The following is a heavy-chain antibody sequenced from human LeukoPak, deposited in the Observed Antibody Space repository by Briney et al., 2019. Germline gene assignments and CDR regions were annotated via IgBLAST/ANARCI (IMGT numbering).Heavy chain of an antibody. Sequence: GGSLRLSCTASGFTFGDYAMSWVRQAPGKGLEWVGFIRSKAYGGTTEYAASVKGRFTISRDDSKSIAYLQMNSLKTEDTAVYYCTRVGGYYYEYYFDYWGQGTLVTVSS. CDR2: IRSKAYGGTT. D-gene: IGHD3-10*01. V-gene: IGHV3-49*04. CDR1: GFTFGDYA. CDR3: TRVGGYYYEYYFDY. J-gene: IGHJ4*02.